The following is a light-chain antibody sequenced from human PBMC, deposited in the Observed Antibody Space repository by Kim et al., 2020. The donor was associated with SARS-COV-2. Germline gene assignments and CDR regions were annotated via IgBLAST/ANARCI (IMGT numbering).Light chain of an antibody. CDR3: NSRDSSGNHLV. CDR2: GKN. J-gene: IGLJ2*01. CDR1: SLRSYY. Sequence: AWGQTVRSTCQGDSLRSYYASWYQQRPGQAPVLVIYGKNNRPSGIRDRFSGSSAGNTASLTITGAQAEDEADDYCNSRDSSGNHLVFGGGTQLTVL. V-gene: IGLV3-19*01.